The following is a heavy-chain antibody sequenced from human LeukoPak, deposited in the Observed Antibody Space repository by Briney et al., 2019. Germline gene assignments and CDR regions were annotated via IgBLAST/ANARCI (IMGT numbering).Heavy chain of an antibody. J-gene: IGHJ6*02. Sequence: PGGSLRLSCAASGFTFGSYTMNWVRQAPGKGLEWVSDISSGRSTIQYADSVKGRFTISRDNAKPSLYLQMNSLRDEDTAVYYCARVIGGSYYYGMDVWGQGTTVTVSS. D-gene: IGHD3-16*02. CDR1: GFTFGSYT. CDR3: ARVIGGSYYYGMDV. V-gene: IGHV3-48*02. CDR2: ISSGRSTI.